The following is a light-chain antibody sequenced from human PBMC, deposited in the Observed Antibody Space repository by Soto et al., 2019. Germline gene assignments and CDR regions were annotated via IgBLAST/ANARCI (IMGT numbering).Light chain of an antibody. Sequence: QSVLTQPPSASGTPGQTVTISCSGNSSNIGSAYIYWYQHLPGTAPKLLIYRNNQRPSGVPDRFSASKSGTSASLAISGLRSEDDADYYCAAWDDSLVVFGGGTNHTVL. J-gene: IGLJ2*01. CDR2: RNN. CDR3: AAWDDSLVV. CDR1: SSNIGSAY. V-gene: IGLV1-47*01.